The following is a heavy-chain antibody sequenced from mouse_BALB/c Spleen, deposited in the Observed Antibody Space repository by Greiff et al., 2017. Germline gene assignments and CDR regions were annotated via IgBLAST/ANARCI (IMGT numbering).Heavy chain of an antibody. D-gene: IGHD1-2*01. CDR3: ARHYDGYDY. J-gene: IGHJ2*01. CDR1: GFSLTSYG. V-gene: IGHV2-9*02. Sequence: VQLQQSGPGLVAPSQSLSITCTVSGFSLTSYGVYWGRQPPGKGLEWLGVLWAGGSTNYNSALMSRLSISKDNSKSQVFLKMNSLQTDDTAMYYWARHYDGYDYGGQGTTLTVSS. CDR2: LWAGGST.